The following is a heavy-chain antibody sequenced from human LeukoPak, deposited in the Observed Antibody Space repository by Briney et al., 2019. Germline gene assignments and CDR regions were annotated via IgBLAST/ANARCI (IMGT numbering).Heavy chain of an antibody. CDR2: ISRTTNYT. D-gene: IGHD3-16*01. J-gene: IGHJ4*02. CDR1: GFTFSSYY. Sequence: GGSLRLSCAASGFTFSSYYMNWVRQAPGKGLEWVSYISRTTNYTYYTDSVKGRFTISRDNAKNSLYLQMNSLTAEDTAVYYCTRVGYADGGYFDYWGQGTLVTVSS. CDR3: TRVGYADGGYFDY. V-gene: IGHV3-21*01.